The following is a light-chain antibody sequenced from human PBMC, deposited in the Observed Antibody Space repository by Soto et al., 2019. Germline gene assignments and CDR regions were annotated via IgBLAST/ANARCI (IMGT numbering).Light chain of an antibody. V-gene: IGLV2-23*03. Sequence: QSALTQPASVSGSPGQSITISCTGTNSDVGSYNLVSWYQQHPGKAPKLMIYEGSKRPSGVSNRFSGSTSGNTASLTISGIQAEDEADYYCCSYAGSNTFSYVFGTGTKLTV. CDR2: EGS. CDR1: NSDVGSYNL. CDR3: CSYAGSNTFSYV. J-gene: IGLJ1*01.